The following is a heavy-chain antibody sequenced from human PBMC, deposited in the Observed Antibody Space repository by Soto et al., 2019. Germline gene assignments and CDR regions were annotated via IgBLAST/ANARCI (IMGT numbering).Heavy chain of an antibody. V-gene: IGHV1-69*12. Sequence: QVQLVQSGAELKKPGSSVKVSCKASGGTFSSYAISWVRQAPGQGLEWMGGIIPIFGTANYAQKFQGRVTITADESTSTAYMELSSLRSEDTAVYYCARERYYGSGSYPHYYYYYGMDVWGQGTTVTVSS. CDR2: IIPIFGTA. CDR1: GGTFSSYA. D-gene: IGHD3-10*01. J-gene: IGHJ6*02. CDR3: ARERYYGSGSYPHYYYYYGMDV.